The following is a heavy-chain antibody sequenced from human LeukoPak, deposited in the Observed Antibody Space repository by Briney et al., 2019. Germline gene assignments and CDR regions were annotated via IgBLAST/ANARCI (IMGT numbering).Heavy chain of an antibody. CDR2: IYSGGST. D-gene: IGHD6-19*01. J-gene: IGHJ4*02. Sequence: GSLRLSCAASGFTVSSNYMSWVRQAPGKGLEWVSVIYSGGSTYYADSVKGRFTISRDNSKNTLYLQMNSLRAEDTAVYYCARVGGSGGSPYYFDYWGQGTLVTVSS. V-gene: IGHV3-66*01. CDR3: ARVGGSGGSPYYFDY. CDR1: GFTVSSNY.